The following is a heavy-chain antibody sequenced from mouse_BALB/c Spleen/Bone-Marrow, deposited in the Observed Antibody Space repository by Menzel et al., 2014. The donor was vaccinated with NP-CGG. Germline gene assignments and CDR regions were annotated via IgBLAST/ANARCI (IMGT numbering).Heavy chain of an antibody. D-gene: IGHD2-1*01. Sequence: EVQVVESGGGLVKPGGSLKLSCAASGFTFSDYYMYWVRQTPEKRLEWVATISDGGSYTYYPDSVKGRFTISRDNAKNNLFLQMSSLKSEDTAMYYCARASGNYGGFAYWGQGTLVTVSA. CDR1: GFTFSDYY. CDR2: ISDGGSYT. V-gene: IGHV5-4*02. CDR3: ARASGNYGGFAY. J-gene: IGHJ3*01.